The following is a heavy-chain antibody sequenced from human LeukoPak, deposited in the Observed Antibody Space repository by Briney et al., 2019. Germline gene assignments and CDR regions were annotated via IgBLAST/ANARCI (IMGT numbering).Heavy chain of an antibody. Sequence: APVKVSCKASGYTFTSYDINWVRQATGQGLEWMGWMNSNSGNTGYAQKFQGRVTMTRNTSISTAYMELSSLRSEDTAVYYCARGPDGSGNYRWFDPWGQGTLVTVSS. J-gene: IGHJ5*02. CDR1: GYTFTSYD. D-gene: IGHD3-10*01. CDR2: MNSNSGNT. V-gene: IGHV1-8*01. CDR3: ARGPDGSGNYRWFDP.